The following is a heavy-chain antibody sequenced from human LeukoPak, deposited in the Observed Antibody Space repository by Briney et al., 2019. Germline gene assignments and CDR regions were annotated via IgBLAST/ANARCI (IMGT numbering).Heavy chain of an antibody. Sequence: SETLSLTCTVSGGSISGYYWSWIRQPPGKGLEWIGYIFHSGSTSYNPSLKGRVTISVDTSNNRFSLKLSSVTAADTAVYYCARVRQGTDAFDIWGQGTMVTVSS. CDR3: ARVRQGTDAFDI. V-gene: IGHV4-59*01. CDR1: GGSISGYY. CDR2: IFHSGST. D-gene: IGHD3-10*01. J-gene: IGHJ3*02.